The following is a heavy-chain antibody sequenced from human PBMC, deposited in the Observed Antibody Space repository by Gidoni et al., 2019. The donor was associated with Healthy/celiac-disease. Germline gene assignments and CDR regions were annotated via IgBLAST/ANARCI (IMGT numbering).Heavy chain of an antibody. V-gene: IGHV5-51*01. Sequence: EVQLVQSGAEVKKPGESLKLSCKGSGYSFTSYWIGWVRQMPGKGLEWMGIIYPGDSDTRYSPSFQGKGTISADKSISNAYLQWSSLKASDTAMYYCARQRGSGWSTDAFDIWGQGTMVTVSS. CDR2: IYPGDSDT. D-gene: IGHD6-19*01. CDR3: ARQRGSGWSTDAFDI. J-gene: IGHJ3*02. CDR1: GYSFTSYW.